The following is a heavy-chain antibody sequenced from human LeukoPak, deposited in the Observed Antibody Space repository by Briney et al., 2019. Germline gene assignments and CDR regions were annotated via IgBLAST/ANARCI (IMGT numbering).Heavy chain of an antibody. CDR2: ISAYNGNT. D-gene: IGHD3-22*01. V-gene: IGHV1-18*01. CDR1: GYTFTRYG. CDR3: ARGGDSSGYYPADAFDT. Sequence: GASVTVSCKASGYTFTRYGISGVRQAPGQGLEGVGWISAYNGNTNYAQKLQGRVTMTTDTATSTADMELRSLRSDDTAVYYCARGGDSSGYYPADAFDTWGQGTMVTVSS. J-gene: IGHJ3*02.